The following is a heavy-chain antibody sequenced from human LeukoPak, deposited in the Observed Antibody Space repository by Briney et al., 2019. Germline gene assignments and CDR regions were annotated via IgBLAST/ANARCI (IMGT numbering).Heavy chain of an antibody. J-gene: IGHJ4*02. CDR2: ISISGGST. D-gene: IGHD6-13*01. CDR1: GYTFSSYW. Sequence: PGGSLRLSCAASGYTFSSYWMHWVRQGPGKGLVWVSIISISGGSTYYADSVKGRFTISRDNSKNTLYLQMNSLRAEDTAVYYCAKSPSWGPAAAGVRFDYWGQGTLVTVSS. CDR3: AKSPSWGPAAAGVRFDY. V-gene: IGHV3-23*01.